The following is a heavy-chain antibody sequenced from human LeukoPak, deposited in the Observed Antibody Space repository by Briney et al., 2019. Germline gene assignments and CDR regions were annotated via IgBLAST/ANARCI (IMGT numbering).Heavy chain of an antibody. Sequence: GGSLRLSCAASGFSFISYGMHWVRQAPGKGLEWVGVISDDGRNKKYADSVKGRFTISRDNSKDTLYLQMNSLRDEDTAVYYCAKRPSDYGDYVTYFDYWGQRTLVTVSS. D-gene: IGHD4-17*01. V-gene: IGHV3-30*18. CDR3: AKRPSDYGDYVTYFDY. CDR1: GFSFISYG. J-gene: IGHJ4*02. CDR2: ISDDGRNK.